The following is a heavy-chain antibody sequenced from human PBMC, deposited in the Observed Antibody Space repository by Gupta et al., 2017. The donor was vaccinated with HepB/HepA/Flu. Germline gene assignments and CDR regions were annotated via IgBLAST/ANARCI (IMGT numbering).Heavy chain of an antibody. CDR1: GFSLSTSGAG. Sequence: QITLKESGPTLVKPMQTLTLTCTFSGFSLSTSGAGVGWIRQPPGKALEWLGIIYWDDDKHYSPSQKNRLTISKDTSKNQVVLTMTNMDPVDTATYYCAHSPCSGGCYNGDWFDPWGQGTLVTVSS. CDR2: IYWDDDK. V-gene: IGHV2-5*02. D-gene: IGHD2-15*01. CDR3: AHSPCSGGCYNGDWFDP. J-gene: IGHJ5*02.